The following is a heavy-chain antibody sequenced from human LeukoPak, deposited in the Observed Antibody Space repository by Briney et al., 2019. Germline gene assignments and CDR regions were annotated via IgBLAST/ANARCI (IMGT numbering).Heavy chain of an antibody. D-gene: IGHD3-10*01. CDR2: ISGSGAST. CDR1: GFTFSGYG. Sequence: GGSLRLSCAASGFTFSGYGMSWVRQAPGEGLEWVSAISGSGASTYYAASVKGRFTISRDNSTNTLYLQINSLRAEDTAVYYCTKSAPSMVRGVIIGYYYYYMDVWGKGST. V-gene: IGHV3-23*01. CDR3: TKSAPSMVRGVIIGYYYYYMDV. J-gene: IGHJ6*03.